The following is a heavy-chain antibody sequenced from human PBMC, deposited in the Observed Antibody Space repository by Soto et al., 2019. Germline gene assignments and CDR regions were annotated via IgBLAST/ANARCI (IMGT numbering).Heavy chain of an antibody. D-gene: IGHD6-6*01. J-gene: IGHJ6*02. CDR1: GFTFSSYG. Sequence: GGSLRLSCAASGFTFSSYGMHWVRQAPGKGLEWVAVISYDGSNKYYADSVKGRFTISRDNSKNTLYLQMNSLRAEDTAVYYCAKDYSSSSSYYYGMDVWGQGTTVTVSS. V-gene: IGHV3-30*18. CDR3: AKDYSSSSSYYYGMDV. CDR2: ISYDGSNK.